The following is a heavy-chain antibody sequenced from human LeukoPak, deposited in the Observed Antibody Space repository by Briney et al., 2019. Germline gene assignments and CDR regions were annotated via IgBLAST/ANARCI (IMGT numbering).Heavy chain of an antibody. V-gene: IGHV3-23*01. J-gene: IGHJ6*03. CDR2: ISGSGGST. CDR3: ARSSAARFLEWLPTPHYYYYYYMDV. Sequence: GGSLRLSCAASGFTFSSYAMSWVRQAPGKGLEWVSAISGSGGSTYYADSVKGRFTISRDNSKNTLYLQMNSLRAEDTAVYYCARSSAARFLEWLPTPHYYYYYYMDVWGKGTTVTVSS. CDR1: GFTFSSYA. D-gene: IGHD3-3*01.